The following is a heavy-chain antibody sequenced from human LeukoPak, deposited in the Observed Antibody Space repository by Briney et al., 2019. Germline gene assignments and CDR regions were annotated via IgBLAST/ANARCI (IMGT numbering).Heavy chain of an antibody. CDR2: ISSSSSYI. D-gene: IGHD4-23*01. CDR3: ARDSESYGGNPGEPYFDY. V-gene: IGHV3-21*01. CDR1: GFTFSSYS. J-gene: IGHJ4*02. Sequence: PGGSLRLSCAASGFTFSSYSMNWVRQAPGKGLEWVSSISSSSSYIYYADSVKGRFTISRGNAKNSLYLQMNSLRAEDTAVYYCARDSESYGGNPGEPYFDYWGQGTLVTVSS.